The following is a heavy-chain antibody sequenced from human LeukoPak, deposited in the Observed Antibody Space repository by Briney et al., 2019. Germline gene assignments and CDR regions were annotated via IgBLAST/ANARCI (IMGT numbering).Heavy chain of an antibody. D-gene: IGHD6-19*01. CDR2: ISSSSSTI. CDR3: ARVYSSGWYGIWDY. J-gene: IGHJ4*02. CDR1: GFTFSSYS. V-gene: IGHV3-48*02. Sequence: GGSLRLSCAASGFTFSSYSMNWVRQALEKGLEWVSYISSSSSTIYYADSVKGRFTISRDNAKNSLYLQMNSLRDEDTAVYYCARVYSSGWYGIWDYWGQGTLVTVYS.